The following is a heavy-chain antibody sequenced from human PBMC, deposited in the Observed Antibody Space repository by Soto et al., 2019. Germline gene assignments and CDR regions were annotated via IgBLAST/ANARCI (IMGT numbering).Heavy chain of an antibody. V-gene: IGHV3-23*01. CDR2: FRSSGDDGTT. D-gene: IGHD3-10*01. CDR3: AKKVNSGPGSQYFDY. J-gene: IGHJ4*02. CDR1: GFTFSGYS. Sequence: GGSLRLSXVASGFTFSGYSMSWVRQAPGKGLEWVSGFRSSGDDGTTYYADSVKGRFTISRDKSKNTLFLQMNSLRAEDTAIYYCAKKVNSGPGSQYFDYWGQGTLVTVSS.